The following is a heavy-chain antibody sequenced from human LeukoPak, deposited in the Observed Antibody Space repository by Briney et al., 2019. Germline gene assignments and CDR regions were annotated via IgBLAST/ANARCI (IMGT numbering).Heavy chain of an antibody. Sequence: PGGSLRLSCAASGFTFSTYAMSWVRQAPGKGLEWVSAVSSSGVSTYYADSVKGRFTISRDNSKNTLYLQMSSLRAEDTAVYYCAKPERNVVVTPTHGYFQHWGQGTLVSVSS. CDR1: GFTFSTYA. J-gene: IGHJ1*01. D-gene: IGHD2-21*02. V-gene: IGHV3-23*01. CDR2: VSSSGVST. CDR3: AKPERNVVVTPTHGYFQH.